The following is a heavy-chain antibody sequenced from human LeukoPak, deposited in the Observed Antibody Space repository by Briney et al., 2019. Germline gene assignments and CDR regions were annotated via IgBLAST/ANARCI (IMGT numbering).Heavy chain of an antibody. CDR2: ISWNSGSI. V-gene: IGHV3-9*01. CDR3: AKDMGVESSRYAFDI. Sequence: GGSLRLSCAASGFTFDDYAMHWVRQAPGKGLEWVSGISWNSGSIGYADSVKGRFTISRDNSKNSLYLQMNSLRTEDTALYYRAKDMGVESSRYAFDIWGQGTMVTVSS. J-gene: IGHJ3*02. D-gene: IGHD3-16*01. CDR1: GFTFDDYA.